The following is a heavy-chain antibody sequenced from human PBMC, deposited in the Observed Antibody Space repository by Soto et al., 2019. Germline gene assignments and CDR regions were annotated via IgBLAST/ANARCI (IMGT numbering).Heavy chain of an antibody. CDR1: GYSFTDYH. V-gene: IGHV1-2*04. D-gene: IGHD2-8*01. J-gene: IGHJ6*02. CDR2: INPKSVGT. CDR3: ARGHSTDCSNGVCSFFYNHEMDV. Sequence: ASVKVSCKASGYSFTDYHIHWGRQAPGQGLEWLGRINPKSVGTSTAQKFQGWVTMTRDRSISTVYMELTRLRSDDTAVYFCARGHSTDCSNGVCSFFYNHEMDVWGQGTTVAVSS.